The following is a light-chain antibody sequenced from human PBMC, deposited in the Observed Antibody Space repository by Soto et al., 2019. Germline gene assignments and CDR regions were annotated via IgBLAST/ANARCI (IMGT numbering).Light chain of an antibody. Sequence: QSVLTQPASVSGSPGQSITISCTGTGSDVGAYSYVSWYQHHPGKAPKLIIYEVFNRPSGVSDRFSGSKSGNTASLTISGLQAVDEADYYCLSYTGSDTLGVFGTGTKVTVL. CDR1: GSDVGAYSY. CDR2: EVF. V-gene: IGLV2-14*01. J-gene: IGLJ1*01. CDR3: LSYTGSDTLGV.